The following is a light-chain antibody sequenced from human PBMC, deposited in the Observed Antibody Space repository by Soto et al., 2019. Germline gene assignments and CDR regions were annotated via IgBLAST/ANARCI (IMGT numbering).Light chain of an antibody. CDR2: DVS. CDR3: SSYTSSSTVV. CDR1: SSDVGAYNY. Sequence: QSALTQPASVSGSPGQLITISCTGTSSDVGAYNYVSWYQQQPGKAPKLMIYDVSNRPSGVSNRFSGSKSGNTASLTISGLQAEDEADYYCSSYTSSSTVVFGGGTKVTVL. V-gene: IGLV2-14*01. J-gene: IGLJ2*01.